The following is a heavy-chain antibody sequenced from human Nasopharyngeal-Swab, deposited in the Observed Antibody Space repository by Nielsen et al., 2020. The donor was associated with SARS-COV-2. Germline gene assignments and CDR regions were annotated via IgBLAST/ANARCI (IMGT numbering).Heavy chain of an antibody. J-gene: IGHJ5*02. CDR1: GGSISSYY. D-gene: IGHD2-8*01. CDR3: ARLALGYCTNGVCYQGFDP. V-gene: IGHV4-59*08. CDR2: IYYSGST. Sequence: SETLSLTCTVSGGSISSYYWSWIRQPPGKGLEWIGYIYYSGSTHYNPSLKSRVTISVDTSKNQFSLKLSSVTAADTAVYYRARLALGYCTNGVCYQGFDPWGQGTLVTVSS.